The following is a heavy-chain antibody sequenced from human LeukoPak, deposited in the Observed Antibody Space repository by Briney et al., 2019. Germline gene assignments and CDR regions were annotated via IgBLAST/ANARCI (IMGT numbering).Heavy chain of an antibody. CDR2: IYYSGST. CDR3: ARWTTTYLDY. D-gene: IGHD4-11*01. CDR1: GVSISSSDYY. Sequence: PSETLSLTCTVSGVSISSSDYYWGWIRQPPGKGLEWIGSIYYSGSTYYNPSLKSRVTISVDTSKNQFSLKLSSVTAADSAVYYCARWTTTYLDYWGQGTLVTVSS. V-gene: IGHV4-39*07. J-gene: IGHJ4*02.